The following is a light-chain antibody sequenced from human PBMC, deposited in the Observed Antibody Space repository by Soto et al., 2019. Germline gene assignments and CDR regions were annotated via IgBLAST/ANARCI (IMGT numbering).Light chain of an antibody. CDR2: DVS. Sequence: QSVLTQPASVSGSPGQSITISCTGTSSDVGGYNYVSWYQLHPGKAPKLMVYDVSNRPSGVSNRFSGSKSGNTASLTTSGLQAEDEAHYYSSSYTSSTAYVFGTGTKVTVL. V-gene: IGLV2-14*01. CDR1: SSDVGGYNY. J-gene: IGLJ1*01. CDR3: SSYTSSTAYV.